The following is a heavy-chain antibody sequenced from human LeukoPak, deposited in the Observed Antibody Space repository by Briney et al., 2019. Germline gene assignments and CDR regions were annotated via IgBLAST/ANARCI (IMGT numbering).Heavy chain of an antibody. CDR3: ARDRLPEPYFDY. J-gene: IGHJ4*02. Sequence: GGSLRFSCAASGFTFSSYWMSWVRQAPGKGLEGVANINQDGSEKYYVDSVKGRFTISRDNAKNSLYLQMNSLRAEDTAVYYCARDRLPEPYFDYWGQGTLVTVSS. CDR1: GFTFSSYW. V-gene: IGHV3-7*01. CDR2: INQDGSEK. D-gene: IGHD1-14*01.